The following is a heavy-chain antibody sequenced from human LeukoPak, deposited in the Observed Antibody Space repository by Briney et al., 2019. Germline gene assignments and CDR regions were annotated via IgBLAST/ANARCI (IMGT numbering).Heavy chain of an antibody. CDR1: GGTFSSSA. V-gene: IGHV1-69*05. D-gene: IGHD6-13*01. Sequence: ASVKVSCKASGGTFSSSAFSWVRHAPRQGLEWMGGIIPFFGTATYAQKLQGRVTMTTDTSTSTAYMELRSLRSDDTAVYYCARVSSSSWSNWFDPWGQGTLVTVSS. CDR3: ARVSSSSWSNWFDP. J-gene: IGHJ5*02. CDR2: IIPFFGTA.